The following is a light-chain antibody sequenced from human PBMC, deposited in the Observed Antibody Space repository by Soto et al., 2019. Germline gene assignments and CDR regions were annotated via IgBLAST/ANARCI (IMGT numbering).Light chain of an antibody. J-gene: IGKJ1*01. V-gene: IGKV3-20*01. CDR3: QQYGSSPT. CDR2: DTS. Sequence: EIVLTQSTGTLSLSPGERATLSCRASQSVSSNYLAWYQQKPGQAPRLLIYDTSSRASDIPDRFSGSGSGTDFTLTISRLEPEDFAVYFCQQYGSSPTLGQGTKVDIK. CDR1: QSVSSNY.